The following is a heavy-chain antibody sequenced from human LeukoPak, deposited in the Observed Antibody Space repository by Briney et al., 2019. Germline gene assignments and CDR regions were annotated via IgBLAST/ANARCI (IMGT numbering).Heavy chain of an antibody. J-gene: IGHJ1*01. CDR3: AREGYYDSSGPGYFQH. CDR1: GFTFSSYS. D-gene: IGHD3-22*01. V-gene: IGHV3-21*01. CDR2: ISSSSSYI. Sequence: GGSLRLSCAASGFTFSSYSMNWVRQAPGKGLEWVSSISSSSSYIYYADSVKGRFTISRDNAKNSLYLQMNSLRAEDPAVYYCAREGYYDSSGPGYFQHWGQGTLVTVSS.